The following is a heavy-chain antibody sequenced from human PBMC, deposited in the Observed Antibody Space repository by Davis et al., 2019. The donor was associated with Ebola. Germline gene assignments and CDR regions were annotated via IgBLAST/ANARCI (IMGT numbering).Heavy chain of an antibody. CDR3: ARESRAGKDY. CDR1: GFTFSSYG. J-gene: IGHJ4*02. CDR2: ISYDGSNK. D-gene: IGHD1-1*01. Sequence: PGGSLRLSCAASGFTFSSYGMHWVRQAPGKGLEWVAVISYDGSNKYYADSVKGRFTISRDNSKNTLYLQMNSLRAEDTAVYYCARESRAGKDYWGQGTLVTVSS. V-gene: IGHV3-30*03.